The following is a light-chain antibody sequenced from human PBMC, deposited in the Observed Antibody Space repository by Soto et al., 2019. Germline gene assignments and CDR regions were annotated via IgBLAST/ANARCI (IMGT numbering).Light chain of an antibody. Sequence: QTVVTQEPSLTVSPGGTVTLTCGSSTGAVSSGHYPYWFQKKPGQAPRTLIYDTSNKHSWTPARFSGSVLGDKAALTLSGAQTEDEAEYYCLLSYSGARLVVFGGGTKVTVL. V-gene: IGLV7-46*01. J-gene: IGLJ2*01. CDR3: LLSYSGARLVV. CDR1: TGAVSSGHY. CDR2: DTS.